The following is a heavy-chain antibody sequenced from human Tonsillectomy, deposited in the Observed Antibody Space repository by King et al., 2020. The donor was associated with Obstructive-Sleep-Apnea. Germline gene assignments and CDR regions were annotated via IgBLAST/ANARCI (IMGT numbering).Heavy chain of an antibody. CDR2: ISSSSSYT. CDR3: AIGLDYYGSGSYGY. J-gene: IGHJ4*02. Sequence: VQLVESGGGLVKPGGSLRLSCAASGFTFRDYYMSWIRQAAGKGLEWVSYISSSSSYTKYADSVKGRFTISRDNAKNSLYLQMNSLRAEDTAVDYCAIGLDYYGSGSYGYWGQGTLVTVSS. V-gene: IGHV3-11*06. CDR1: GFTFRDYY. D-gene: IGHD3-10*01.